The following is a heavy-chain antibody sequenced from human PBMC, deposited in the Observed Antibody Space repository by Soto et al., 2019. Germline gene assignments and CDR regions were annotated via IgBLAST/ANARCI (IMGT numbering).Heavy chain of an antibody. V-gene: IGHV1-18*01. CDR1: GYTFISYA. CDR3: ARSGTPAGY. CDR2: FSAYNGNK. J-gene: IGHJ4*02. Sequence: QDQLVQSGAELKKPGASVKVSCKASGYTFISYAISWVRQAPGQGLEWMGWFSAYNGNKNYAQKLQGRLTMTTDTSTTTADMELRTMIAADTAVYYCARSGTPAGYWGQGTLVTVSS.